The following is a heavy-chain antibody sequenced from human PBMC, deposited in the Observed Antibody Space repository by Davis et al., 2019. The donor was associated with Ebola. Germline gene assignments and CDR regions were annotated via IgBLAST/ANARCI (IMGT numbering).Heavy chain of an antibody. CDR3: ARDPYYYGSGRFDY. D-gene: IGHD3-10*01. J-gene: IGHJ4*02. CDR2: ISSSSSYI. CDR1: GFTFSSYS. Sequence: GGSLRLSCAASGFTFSSYSLNWVRQAPGKGLEWVSSISSSSSYIYYADSVKGRFTISRDNAKNSLYLQMNSLRAEDTAVYYCARDPYYYGSGRFDYWGQGTLVTVSS. V-gene: IGHV3-21*01.